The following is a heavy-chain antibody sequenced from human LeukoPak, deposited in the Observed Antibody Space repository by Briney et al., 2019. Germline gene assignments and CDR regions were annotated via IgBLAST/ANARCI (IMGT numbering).Heavy chain of an antibody. J-gene: IGHJ2*01. D-gene: IGHD3-10*01. CDR2: ISSSSSYI. CDR1: GFTFSRYR. Sequence: AGASLRHSCAASGFTFSRYRMNWGRPAPWQGLECVSSISSSSSYIHYADSVKGRFTISRDNAKNSLYLQMNSLRAEDTAVYYCAREELGRYFDLWGRGALLTVSS. V-gene: IGHV3-21*01. CDR3: AREELGRYFDL.